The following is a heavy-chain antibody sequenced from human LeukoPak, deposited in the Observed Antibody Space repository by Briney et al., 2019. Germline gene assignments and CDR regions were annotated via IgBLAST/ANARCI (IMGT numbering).Heavy chain of an antibody. D-gene: IGHD6-25*01. V-gene: IGHV3-13*01. CDR1: GFTFSSYD. CDR2: IGTAGDT. J-gene: IGHJ4*02. CDR3: ARSTGLAAPNY. Sequence: GGSLRLSCAASGFTFSSYDMHWVRQATGKGLEWVSAIGTAGDTYYPGSVKGRFTISRENAKNSLYLQMNSLRAEDTAVYYCARSTGLAAPNYWGQGTLVTVSS.